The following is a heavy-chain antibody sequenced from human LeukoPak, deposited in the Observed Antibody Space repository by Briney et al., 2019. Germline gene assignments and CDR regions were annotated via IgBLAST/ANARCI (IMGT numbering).Heavy chain of an antibody. CDR2: ISSSSTNK. D-gene: IGHD3-10*01. CDR1: GFSFSSSS. CDR3: AKFGRGVSEDC. J-gene: IGHJ4*02. V-gene: IGHV3-21*01. Sequence: PGGSLRLSCAASGFSFSSSSMNWVRQAPGKGLEWVSSISSSSTNKYYADAVKGRFTISRDNAKNSLYLQMNSLRAEDTAVYYCAKFGRGVSEDCWGQGTLVTVSS.